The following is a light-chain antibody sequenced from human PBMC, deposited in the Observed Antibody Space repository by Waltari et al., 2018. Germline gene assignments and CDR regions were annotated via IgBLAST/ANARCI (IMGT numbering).Light chain of an antibody. CDR3: SSYAGSSKGV. Sequence: QSALTQPASVSGSPGPSITISCTRPSSDVGHHQRVSWYQQHPGKAPKLMIYAVSKRPSGVSDRFSGSKSGDMASLTISGLQPEDEAEYFCSSYAGSSKGVFGGGTKVTVL. J-gene: IGLJ2*01. CDR2: AVS. V-gene: IGLV2-23*02. CDR1: SSDVGHHQR.